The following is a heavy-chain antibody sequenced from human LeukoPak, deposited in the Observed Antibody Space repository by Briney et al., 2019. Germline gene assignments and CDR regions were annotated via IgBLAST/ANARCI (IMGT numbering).Heavy chain of an antibody. J-gene: IGHJ4*02. CDR1: GSTFSNSA. D-gene: IGHD4-17*01. Sequence: GASVKVSCKASGSTFSNSAISWVRQAPGQGLEWMGGIIPIFATANYAQKFQGRVTIAADESTSTAYMELSSLRSEDTAVYYCARGDYGTFDYWGQGTLVTVSS. V-gene: IGHV1-69*13. CDR3: ARGDYGTFDY. CDR2: IIPIFATA.